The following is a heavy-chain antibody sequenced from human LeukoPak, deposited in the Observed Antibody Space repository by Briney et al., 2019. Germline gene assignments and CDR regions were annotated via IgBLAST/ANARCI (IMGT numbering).Heavy chain of an antibody. D-gene: IGHD2-2*01. Sequence: ASVKVSCKASGYTFTGYYVHWVRQAPGQGLEWMGRVNPNSGGTNYAQKFQGRGTMTRDTSSSTAYMELSRLRSDDTAVYYCATYCSSTSCPNWSDPWGQGTLVTVSS. CDR1: GYTFTGYY. V-gene: IGHV1-2*06. CDR3: ATYCSSTSCPNWSDP. CDR2: VNPNSGGT. J-gene: IGHJ5*02.